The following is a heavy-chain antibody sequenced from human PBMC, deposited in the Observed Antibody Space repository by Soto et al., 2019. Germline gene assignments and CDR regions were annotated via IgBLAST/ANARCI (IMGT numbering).Heavy chain of an antibody. CDR1: GFTFSSYA. D-gene: IGHD3-22*01. CDR3: AKYPTYYYDSSGYYGGRPFDP. V-gene: IGHV3-23*01. Sequence: SLRLSCAASGFTFSSYAMSWVRQAPGKGLEWVSAISGSGGSTYYADSVKGRFTISRDNSKNTLYLQMNSLRAEDTAVYYCAKYPTYYYDSSGYYGGRPFDPWGQGTLVTVSS. J-gene: IGHJ5*02. CDR2: ISGSGGST.